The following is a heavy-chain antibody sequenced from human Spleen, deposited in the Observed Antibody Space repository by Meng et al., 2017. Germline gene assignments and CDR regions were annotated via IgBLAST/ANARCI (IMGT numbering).Heavy chain of an antibody. CDR2: INPKSGDT. J-gene: IGHJ4*02. Sequence: QGRLVQSGAEVKKPGASVKVSCKPSGYNFPDYYIHWVRRAPGHGLEWMGRINPKSGDTHYAQKFQARVTMTGDTSISTAYMELSGLRSDDTAMYYCARDEDISAAGKLFGDYWGQGTLVTVSS. CDR3: ARDEDISAAGKLFGDY. D-gene: IGHD6-25*01. CDR1: GYNFPDYY. V-gene: IGHV1-2*06.